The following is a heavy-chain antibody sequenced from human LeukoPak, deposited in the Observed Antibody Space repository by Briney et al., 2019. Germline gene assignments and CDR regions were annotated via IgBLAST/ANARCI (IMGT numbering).Heavy chain of an antibody. CDR2: IYYSGST. J-gene: IGHJ5*02. CDR1: GGSISSYY. CDR3: ARGRLWSGYLA. D-gene: IGHD3-3*01. V-gene: IGHV4-59*01. Sequence: PSETLSLTCTVSGGSISSYYWSWIRQPPGKGLEWIGYIYYSGSTNYNPSLKSRVTISVDTSKNQFSLKLSSVTAADTAVYYCARGRLWSGYLAWGQGTLVTVSS.